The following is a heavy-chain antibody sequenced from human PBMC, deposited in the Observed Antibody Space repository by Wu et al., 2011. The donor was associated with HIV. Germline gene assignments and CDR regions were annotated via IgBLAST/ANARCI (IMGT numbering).Heavy chain of an antibody. Sequence: KVSCKASGYKFDTYAISWLRQAPGQGLEWMGWISPYDGDRKSPQKLQGRVTMTTDTSTSTAYMELRSLRSDDTAVYYCARDDSSGWPEGFDYWGQGTLVTVSS. CDR2: ISPYDGDR. V-gene: IGHV1-18*01. D-gene: IGHD6-19*01. J-gene: IGHJ4*02. CDR3: ARDDSSGWPEGFDY. CDR1: GYKFDTYA.